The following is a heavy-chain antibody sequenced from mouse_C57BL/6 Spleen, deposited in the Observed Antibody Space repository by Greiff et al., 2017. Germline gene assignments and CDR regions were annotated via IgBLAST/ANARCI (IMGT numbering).Heavy chain of an antibody. V-gene: IGHV5-4*01. CDR2: ISDGGSYT. D-gene: IGHD1-1*01. CDR1: GFTFSSYA. J-gene: IGHJ3*01. Sequence: EVKLQESGGGLVKPGGSLKLSCAASGFTFSSYAMSWVRQTPEKRLEWVATISDGGSYTYYPDNVKGRFTISRDNAKNNLYLQMSHLKSEDTAMYYCARDLYYYGSSSAWFAYWGQGTLVTVSA. CDR3: ARDLYYYGSSSAWFAY.